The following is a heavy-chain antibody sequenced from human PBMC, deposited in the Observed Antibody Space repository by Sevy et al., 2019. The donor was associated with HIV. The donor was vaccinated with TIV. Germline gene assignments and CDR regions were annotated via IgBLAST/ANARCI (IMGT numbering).Heavy chain of an antibody. CDR2: IRYDGSDK. CDR1: GFTFSNYG. CDR3: AKDLAGPGRRYFDY. V-gene: IGHV3-30*02. J-gene: IGHJ4*02. Sequence: GESLKISCAASGFTFSNYGMHWVRQVPGKGLEWVTFIRYDGSDKYYAASVKGRFTISRDDSKNTLYLQMDSLIPEDTAIYYCAKDLAGPGRRYFDYWGQGTLVTVSS. D-gene: IGHD6-13*01.